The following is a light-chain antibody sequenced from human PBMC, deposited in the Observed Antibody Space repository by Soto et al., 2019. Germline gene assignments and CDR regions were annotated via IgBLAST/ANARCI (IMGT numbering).Light chain of an antibody. V-gene: IGKV1-39*01. CDR2: AAS. J-gene: IGKJ1*01. Sequence: DIQMTQSPSSLSASVGDRVTITCRPSQSISSYLNWYQQKPGKAPNLLIYAASSLQSGVPSRFSACGSGTDFTLTISSLQPEDFATYYCQQSYGSPWTFGQGTKVEIK. CDR1: QSISSY. CDR3: QQSYGSPWT.